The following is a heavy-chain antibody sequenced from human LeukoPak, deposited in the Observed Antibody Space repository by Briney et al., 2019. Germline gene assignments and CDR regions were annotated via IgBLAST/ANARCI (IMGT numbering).Heavy chain of an antibody. D-gene: IGHD6-6*01. Sequence: GASVKVSCKASGYTFTGYYMHWVRQAPGQGPEWMGWINPNSGGTNYAQKFQGRVTMTRDTSLSTVYMELSRLRSDDTAVYYCIETGSSYGMDVWGQGTTVTVSS. CDR1: GYTFTGYY. CDR2: INPNSGGT. J-gene: IGHJ6*02. V-gene: IGHV1-2*02. CDR3: IETGSSYGMDV.